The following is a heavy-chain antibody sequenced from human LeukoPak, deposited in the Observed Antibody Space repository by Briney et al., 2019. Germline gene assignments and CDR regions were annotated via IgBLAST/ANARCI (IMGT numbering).Heavy chain of an antibody. CDR2: IYPGDSDT. D-gene: IGHD3-22*01. CDR3: AIRYAPSYYESSGYPLYDMDV. J-gene: IGHJ6*02. CDR1: GYSFTSYW. Sequence: GESLKISCKGSGYSFTSYWIGWVRQMPGKGLEWMGIIYPGDSDTRCSPSFQGQVTISADKSISTAYLQWSSLKASDTAMYYCAIRYAPSYYESSGYPLYDMDVWGQGTTVTVSS. V-gene: IGHV5-51*01.